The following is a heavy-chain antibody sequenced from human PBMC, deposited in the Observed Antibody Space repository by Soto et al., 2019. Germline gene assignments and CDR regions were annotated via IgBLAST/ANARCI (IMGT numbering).Heavy chain of an antibody. CDR3: ARGGAGSGYYLFDY. J-gene: IGHJ4*02. Sequence: SETLSLTCVVSGGSISSGGYSWTWIRQPPGKGLEWIGYIYHGGSTYYSPSLKSRVTISLDRSKNQFSLELRSVTAADNAVYYCARGGAGSGYYLFDYWGKGTLVTVSS. V-gene: IGHV4-30-2*01. CDR2: IYHGGST. D-gene: IGHD3-22*01. CDR1: GGSISSGGYS.